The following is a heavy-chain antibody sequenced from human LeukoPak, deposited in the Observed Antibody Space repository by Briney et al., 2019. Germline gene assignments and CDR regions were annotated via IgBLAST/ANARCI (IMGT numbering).Heavy chain of an antibody. D-gene: IGHD3-22*01. CDR1: GFTFSSYA. J-gene: IGHJ5*02. Sequence: PGGSLRLSCAASGFTFSSYAMHWVRQAPGKGLEWVAVISYDGSNKYYADSVKGRFTISRDNSKNTLYLQMNSLRAEDTAVYYCARELRYYDSSGYRNWFDPWGQGTLVTVSS. V-gene: IGHV3-30*14. CDR3: ARELRYYDSSGYRNWFDP. CDR2: ISYDGSNK.